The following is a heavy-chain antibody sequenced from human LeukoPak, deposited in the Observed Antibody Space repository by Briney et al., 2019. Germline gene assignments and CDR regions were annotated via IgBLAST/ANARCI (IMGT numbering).Heavy chain of an antibody. D-gene: IGHD1-14*01. V-gene: IGHV3-7*01. CDR3: AKDLASTGALDL. CDR1: GFTFSAYW. Sequence: GGSLRLPCAASGFTFSAYWMHWVRQAPGKGLEWLADIRQDGDQTYYADSVEGRFTISRDNAKNSLYLQLNSLRAEDTAVYYCAKDLASTGALDLWGQGTLVTVSS. CDR2: IRQDGDQT. J-gene: IGHJ4*02.